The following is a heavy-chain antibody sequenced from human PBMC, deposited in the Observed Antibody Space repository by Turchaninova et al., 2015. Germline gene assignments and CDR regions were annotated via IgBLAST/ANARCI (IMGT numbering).Heavy chain of an antibody. D-gene: IGHD3-10*01. CDR3: ARDMARGAAHY. CDR2: INHSGST. V-gene: IGHV4-34*01. Sequence: QVQLQQWGAGLLKPSETRSLTCAVYGGSFSGYYWSWIRQPPGKGLELIGEINHSGSTNYNPSLKSRVTISVDTSKNQFSLKLSSVTAADTAVYYCARDMARGAAHYWGQGTLVTVSS. J-gene: IGHJ4*02. CDR1: GGSFSGYY.